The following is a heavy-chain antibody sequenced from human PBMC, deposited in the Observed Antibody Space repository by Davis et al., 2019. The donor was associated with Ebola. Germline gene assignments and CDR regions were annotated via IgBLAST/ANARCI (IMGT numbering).Heavy chain of an antibody. CDR3: AKGRTSIAVAGIDY. CDR2: IKSTTDGGTT. D-gene: IGHD6-19*01. CDR1: GFTFTNAW. V-gene: IGHV3-15*07. J-gene: IGHJ4*02. Sequence: PGGSLRLSCAASGFTFTNAWMNWVRQAPGKGLEWVGRIKSTTDGGTTDYAAPVKGRFTISRDNSKNTLYLQMNSLRAEDTAVYYCAKGRTSIAVAGIDYWGQGTLVTVSS.